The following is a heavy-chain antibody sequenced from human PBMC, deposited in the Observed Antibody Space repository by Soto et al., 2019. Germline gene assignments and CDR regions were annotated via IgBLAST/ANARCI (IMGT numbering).Heavy chain of an antibody. J-gene: IGHJ3*02. Sequence: GGSLRLSCAASGFTFDDYGMSWVRQAPGKGLEWVSGINWNGGSTGYADSVKGRFTISRDNAKNSLYLQMNSLRAEDTALYYCARALRSGIHDAFDIWGQGTMVTVSS. CDR3: ARALRSGIHDAFDI. CDR1: GFTFDDYG. D-gene: IGHD3-10*01. V-gene: IGHV3-20*04. CDR2: INWNGGST.